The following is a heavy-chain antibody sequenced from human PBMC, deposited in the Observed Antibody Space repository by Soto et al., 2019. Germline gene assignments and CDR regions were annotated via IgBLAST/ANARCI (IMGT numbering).Heavy chain of an antibody. CDR3: ATRDGYNYFDF. CDR2: ISSTSSFT. CDR1: GFTFSDSY. V-gene: IGHV3-11*06. J-gene: IGHJ4*02. Sequence: QVQLVESGGGLVKPGGSLRLSCVASGFTFSDSYMSWVRQAPGKGLEWVSYISSTSSFTDYAESVKGRFIISRDNAKNSLFLQMNSQRAEDTALYYCATRDGYNYFDFWGQGTLVSVSS. D-gene: IGHD5-12*01.